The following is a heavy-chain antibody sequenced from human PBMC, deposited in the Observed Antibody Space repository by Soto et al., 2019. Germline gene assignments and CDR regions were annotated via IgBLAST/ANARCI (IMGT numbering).Heavy chain of an antibody. V-gene: IGHV4-30-2*01. CDR2: IYHRGST. CDR1: GGSISSGGYS. Sequence: QLQLQESGSGLVKPSQTLSLTCAVSGGSISSGGYSWSWIRQPPGKGLEWIGYIYHRGSTYYNPSLKSRVTISVDRSKNQFSLKLSSVTAADTALYYCARDRGDYGDYAFDYWGQGTLVTVSS. D-gene: IGHD4-17*01. J-gene: IGHJ4*02. CDR3: ARDRGDYGDYAFDY.